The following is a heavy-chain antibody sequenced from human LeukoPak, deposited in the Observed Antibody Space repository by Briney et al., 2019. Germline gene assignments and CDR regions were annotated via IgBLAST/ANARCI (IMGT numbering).Heavy chain of an antibody. CDR1: GGTFSSYA. V-gene: IGHV1-69*13. D-gene: IGHD3-22*01. CDR3: ARESSSGSVFFGY. Sequence: ASVKVSCKASGGTFSSYAISWVRQAPGQGLEWMGGIIPIFGTANYAQKFQGRVTITADESTSTAYMELSSLRSEDTAVYYCARESSSGSVFFGYWGQGTLVTVSS. CDR2: IIPIFGTA. J-gene: IGHJ4*02.